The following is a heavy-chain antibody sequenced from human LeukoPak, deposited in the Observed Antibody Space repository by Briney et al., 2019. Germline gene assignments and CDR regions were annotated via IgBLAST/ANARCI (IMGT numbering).Heavy chain of an antibody. D-gene: IGHD5-24*01. V-gene: IGHV3-23*01. CDR1: GFTFSSYA. CDR3: AKDRIGDGYLGGMDV. Sequence: GGSLRLSCAASGFTFSSYAMSWVRQAPGKGLEWVSAISGSGGSTYYADSVKGRFTISRDNSKNTLYLQMNSLRAEDTALYYCAKDRIGDGYLGGMDVWGQGTTVTVSS. CDR2: ISGSGGST. J-gene: IGHJ6*02.